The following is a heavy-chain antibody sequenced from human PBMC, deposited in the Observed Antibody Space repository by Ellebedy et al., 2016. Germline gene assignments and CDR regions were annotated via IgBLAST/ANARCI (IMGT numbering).Heavy chain of an antibody. Sequence: ASVKVSCXASADTLRNYGISWARQAPGQGLEWMGWINGYNGQTYYAQKFQGRLTLTTETSTSTAYMELRSLRSDDTAVYYCARDGVDMVPTTHMYYFDYWGQGTLVTVSS. CDR1: ADTLRNYG. CDR3: ARDGVDMVPTTHMYYFDY. J-gene: IGHJ4*02. D-gene: IGHD5-12*01. CDR2: INGYNGQT. V-gene: IGHV1-18*01.